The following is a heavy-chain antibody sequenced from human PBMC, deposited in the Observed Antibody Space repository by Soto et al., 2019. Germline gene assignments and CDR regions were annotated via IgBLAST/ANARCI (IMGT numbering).Heavy chain of an antibody. CDR2: ISSYNGNT. CDR3: ARGPRYCSTTTCFSGVTWFDP. Sequence: ASVKVSCKASGYTFASYGLSWVRQAPGQGPEWMGWISSYNGNTNYAQKVQGRVTLTTDTSTSTTYMELRSLRSDDTAVYYCARGPRYCSTTTCFSGVTWFDPWGQGTLVTVSS. D-gene: IGHD2-2*01. V-gene: IGHV1-18*04. CDR1: GYTFASYG. J-gene: IGHJ5*02.